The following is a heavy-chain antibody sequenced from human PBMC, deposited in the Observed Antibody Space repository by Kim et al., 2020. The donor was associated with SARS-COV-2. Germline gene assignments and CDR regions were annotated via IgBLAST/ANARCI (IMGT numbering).Heavy chain of an antibody. D-gene: IGHD3-3*01. Sequence: YWGWIRQPPGKELEWIGSVYYSGSTNYNPSLKSRVTISVDTSKNQFSLKLSSVTAADTAVYYCANYGIIYDFWGDYNKHATEVGSWGQGTLAT. V-gene: IGHV4-39*01. CDR2: VYYSGST. J-gene: IGHJ4*02. CDR3: ANYGIIYDFWGDYNKHATEVGS. CDR1: Y.